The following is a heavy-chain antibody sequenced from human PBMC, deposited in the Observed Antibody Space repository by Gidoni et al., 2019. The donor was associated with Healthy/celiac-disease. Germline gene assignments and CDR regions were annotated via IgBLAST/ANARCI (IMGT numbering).Heavy chain of an antibody. V-gene: IGHV3-7*03. CDR3: ARVSSLPFFDY. D-gene: IGHD6-13*01. J-gene: IGHJ4*02. CDR2: IKQDGSEK. Sequence: EVQLVESGGGLVQPGGSLSLSCAASGFTFSSYWISWVRQAPGKGLEWVANIKQDGSEKYYVDSVKGRFTISRDNAKNSLYLQMNSLRAEDTAVYYCARVSSLPFFDYWGQGTLVTVSS. CDR1: GFTFSSYW.